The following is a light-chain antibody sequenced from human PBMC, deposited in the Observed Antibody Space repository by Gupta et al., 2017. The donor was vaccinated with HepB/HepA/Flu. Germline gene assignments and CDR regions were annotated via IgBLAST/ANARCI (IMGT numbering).Light chain of an antibody. CDR3: QQYDSSPTT. CDR1: QPITSNF. Sequence: EIVLTQSPGTLSLSPGARATLSCRASQPITSNFLAWYQQKVGQPPRLLIYRASTRSSDIPDRFTGSGSGTDFTLTINRLEPGDFGVYYCQQYDSSPTTFGQGTKVE. V-gene: IGKV3-20*01. J-gene: IGKJ1*01. CDR2: RAS.